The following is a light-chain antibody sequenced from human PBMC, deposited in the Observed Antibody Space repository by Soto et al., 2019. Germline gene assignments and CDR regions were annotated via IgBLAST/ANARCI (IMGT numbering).Light chain of an antibody. V-gene: IGKV3-11*01. J-gene: IGKJ5*01. CDR2: DAS. Sequence: EIVLTQSPATLSLSPGERATLSCRASQSVSSYLAWYQQKPGQAPRLLIYDASNRATGIPARFSGSGSGTDFTLTISSLEPEDFAVYYCQQRSYWPPRITFGQGPRLEI. CDR1: QSVSSY. CDR3: QQRSYWPPRIT.